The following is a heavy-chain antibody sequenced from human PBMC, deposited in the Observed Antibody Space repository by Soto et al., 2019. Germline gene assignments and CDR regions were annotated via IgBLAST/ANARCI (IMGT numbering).Heavy chain of an antibody. CDR3: ARDHWVISPNWFDP. V-gene: IGHV1-18*01. CDR2: ISVYNDNT. Sequence: VASVKVSCKASGYTFTSYGISWVRQAPGQGLEWMGWISVYNDNTNYAQKFQGRVTMTTDTSASTAYMELRTLRSDDTAVYYCARDHWVISPNWFDPWGQGTLVTVSS. J-gene: IGHJ5*02. D-gene: IGHD2-21*01. CDR1: GYTFTSYG.